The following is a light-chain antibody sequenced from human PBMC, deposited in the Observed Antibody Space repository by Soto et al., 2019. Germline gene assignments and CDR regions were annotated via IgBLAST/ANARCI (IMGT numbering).Light chain of an antibody. CDR2: DVT. V-gene: IGLV2-14*01. CDR1: GTVVGGYKY. CDR3: ISYTSSDPYV. Sequence: QSLLTPPASPSGSPGQSTTISCSGTGTVVGGYKYVSWYQQHPGKAPKLMIYDVTSRPSGISNRFSGSKSGNTAFLIISGLQAEDEADYYCISYTSSDPYVFGAGTKVTVL. J-gene: IGLJ1*01.